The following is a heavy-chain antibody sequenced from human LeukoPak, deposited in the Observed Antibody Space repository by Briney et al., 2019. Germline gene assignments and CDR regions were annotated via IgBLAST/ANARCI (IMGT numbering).Heavy chain of an antibody. J-gene: IGHJ6*02. CDR2: IYSGGST. CDR1: GFTVSSNY. D-gene: IGHD4-11*01. CDR3: ARAADTDSKFGIQQYGMDV. V-gene: IGHV3-53*04. Sequence: GGSLRLSCAASGFTVSSNYMSWVRQAPGKGLEWVSVIYSGGSTYYADSVKGRFTISRHNSKNTLYLQMNSLRAEDTAVYYCARAADTDSKFGIQQYGMDVWGQGTTVTVSS.